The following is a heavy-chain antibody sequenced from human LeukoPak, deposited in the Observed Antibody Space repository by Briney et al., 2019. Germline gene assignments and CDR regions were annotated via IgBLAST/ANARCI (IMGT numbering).Heavy chain of an antibody. V-gene: IGHV4-59*01. CDR2: IYYSGST. CDR1: GGSISSYY. CDR3: AREVTTVKPWDAFDI. J-gene: IGHJ3*02. Sequence: SETLSLTCTVSGGSISSYYWSWIRQPPGKGLEWIGYIYYSGSTNYSPSLKSRVTISVGTSKNQFSLKLSSVTAADTAVYYCAREVTTVKPWDAFDIWGQGTMVTVSS. D-gene: IGHD4-11*01.